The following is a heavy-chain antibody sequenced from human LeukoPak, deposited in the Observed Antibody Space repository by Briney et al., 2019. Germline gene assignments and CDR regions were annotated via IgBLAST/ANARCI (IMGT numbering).Heavy chain of an antibody. D-gene: IGHD3-22*01. CDR3: ARGGYYDSGYYYYGMDV. Sequence: SETLSLTCTVSGGSVSSGGYYWSWIRQHPGKGLEWIGYIYYSGSTYYNPSLKSRVTISVDTSKNQFSLKLSSVTAADTAVYYCARGGYYDSGYYYYGMDVWGQGTTVTVSS. CDR2: IYYSGST. J-gene: IGHJ6*02. V-gene: IGHV4-31*03. CDR1: GGSVSSGGYY.